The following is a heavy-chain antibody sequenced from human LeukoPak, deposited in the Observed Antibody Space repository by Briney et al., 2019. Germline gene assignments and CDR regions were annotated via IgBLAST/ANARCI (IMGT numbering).Heavy chain of an antibody. Sequence: SVKVACKASGFTFTSRSAVQWVRQARGQRLEWIGWIVVDSDNTNYAENFQERVTITRDMSASTSYMELSSLRSEDTAVYFCAAPYTSSWFDLWGQGTLVTVSS. CDR2: IVVDSDNT. D-gene: IGHD6-13*01. CDR3: AAPYTSSWFDL. J-gene: IGHJ5*02. CDR1: GFTFTSRSA. V-gene: IGHV1-58*01.